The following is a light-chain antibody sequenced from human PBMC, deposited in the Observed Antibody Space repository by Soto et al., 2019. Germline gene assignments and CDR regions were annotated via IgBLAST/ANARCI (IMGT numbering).Light chain of an antibody. V-gene: IGKV3-20*01. CDR2: GAS. Sequence: EIVLTQAPGTLSLSPGERATLSCRASQSVTNNYLAWYQQKPGQAPRLLIYGASSRATGIPDKFSGSGSGTDCTLIINRLEPEDFAVYYCQQYAESPITFGPGAKVDI. CDR1: QSVTNNY. J-gene: IGKJ3*01. CDR3: QQYAESPIT.